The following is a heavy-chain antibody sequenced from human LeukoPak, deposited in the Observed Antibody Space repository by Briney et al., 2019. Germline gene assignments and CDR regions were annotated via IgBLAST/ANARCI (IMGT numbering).Heavy chain of an antibody. CDR2: INPDSGGT. D-gene: IGHD5-12*01. J-gene: IGHJ4*02. CDR1: GYTFTGYY. Sequence: ASVKVSCKASGYTFTGYYMHWVRQAPGQGLEWMGWINPDSGGTNYAQKFQGRVTMTRDTSIRTAYMEMRRLRSDDTAVYYCATTLRNKPPWGQGTLVTVSS. V-gene: IGHV1-2*02. CDR3: ATTLRNKPP.